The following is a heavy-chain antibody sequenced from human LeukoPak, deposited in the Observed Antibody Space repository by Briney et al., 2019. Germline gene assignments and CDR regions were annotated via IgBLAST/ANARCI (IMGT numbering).Heavy chain of an antibody. J-gene: IGHJ4*02. CDR3: ANAAGYSSSWYQTSFDY. CDR2: INHSGST. CDR1: GGSFSGYY. Sequence: PSETLSLTCAVYGGSFSGYYWSWIRQPPGKGLEWIGEINHSGSTNYNPSLKSRVTISVDTSKNQFSLKLSSVTAEDTAVYYCANAAGYSSSWYQTSFDYWGQGTLVTVSS. D-gene: IGHD6-13*01. V-gene: IGHV4-34*01.